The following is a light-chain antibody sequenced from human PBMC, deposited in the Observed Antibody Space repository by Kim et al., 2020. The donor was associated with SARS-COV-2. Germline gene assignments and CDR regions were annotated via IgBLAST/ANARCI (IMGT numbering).Light chain of an antibody. CDR3: ISNAGNNTMI. Sequence: GESVTRSTTGTSGNVGGYTYGSCKQLQPGKAPNLMICGVTKRPSGVPDRFSGSKSGNTASLTVSGLQTEDEADYCCISNAGNNTMICGGGTQLTVL. V-gene: IGLV2-8*01. J-gene: IGLJ2*01. CDR2: GVT. CDR1: SGNVGGYTY.